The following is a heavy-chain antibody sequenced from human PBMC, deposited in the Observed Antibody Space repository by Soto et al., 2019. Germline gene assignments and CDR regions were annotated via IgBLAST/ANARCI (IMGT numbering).Heavy chain of an antibody. J-gene: IGHJ6*02. D-gene: IGHD2-15*01. V-gene: IGHV3-30-3*01. CDR2: ISYDGSNK. Sequence: QVQLVESGGGVVQPGKSLRLSCAASGFIFSSYVMHWVRQAPGKGLEWVAVISYDGSNKYYADSVKGRFTISRDNFKNTLYLQMNSLRAEDTAVYYCARMGLLHGMDVWGQGTTVTVSS. CDR1: GFIFSSYV. CDR3: ARMGLLHGMDV.